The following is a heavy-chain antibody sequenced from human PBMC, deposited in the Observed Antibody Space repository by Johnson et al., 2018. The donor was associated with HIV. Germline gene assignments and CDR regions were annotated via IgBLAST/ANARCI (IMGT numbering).Heavy chain of an antibody. J-gene: IGHJ3*02. CDR3: ARGGDGYIYDAVDI. CDR1: GFTFSNYA. Sequence: VQLVESGGGLVQPGGSLRLSCAASGFTFSNYAMTWVLQAPGKGLEWVSGINSDGSSTSYADSVKGRFTISRDNAKNTLYLQMNSLRAEDTAVYYCARGGDGYIYDAVDIWGQGTMVTVSS. CDR2: INSDGSST. V-gene: IGHV3-74*02. D-gene: IGHD5-24*01.